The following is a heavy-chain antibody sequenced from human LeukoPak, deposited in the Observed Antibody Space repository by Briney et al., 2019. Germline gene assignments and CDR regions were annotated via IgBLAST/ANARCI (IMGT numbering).Heavy chain of an antibody. D-gene: IGHD4-11*01. Sequence: GGSLRLSCAASGFTFSSYSMNWVRQAPGKGLEWVSYISSSSSTIYYADSVKGRFTISRDKAKNSLYLQMNSLRAEDTAVYYCAREVHQYSNYVWGAYYYYMDVWGKGTTVTVSS. CDR2: ISSSSSTI. CDR3: AREVHQYSNYVWGAYYYYMDV. CDR1: GFTFSSYS. J-gene: IGHJ6*03. V-gene: IGHV3-48*01.